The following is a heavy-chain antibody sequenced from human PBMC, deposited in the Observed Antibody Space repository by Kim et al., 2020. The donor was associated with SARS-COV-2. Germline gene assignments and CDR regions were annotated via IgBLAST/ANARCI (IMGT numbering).Heavy chain of an antibody. J-gene: IGHJ5*02. Sequence: YSPKLQGRVTITRDTTASTAYMELSSLRSADTAVYYCARGRMPAGGWFDPWGQGTLVTVSS. V-gene: IGHV1-3*01. CDR3: ARGRMPAGGWFDP. D-gene: IGHD3-16*01.